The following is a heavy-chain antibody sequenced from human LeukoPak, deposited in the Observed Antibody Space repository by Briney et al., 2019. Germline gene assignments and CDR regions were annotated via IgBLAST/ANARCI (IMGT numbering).Heavy chain of an antibody. CDR1: GYTFTSYG. J-gene: IGHJ5*02. CDR2: ISAYNGNT. V-gene: IGHV1-18*01. CDR3: ASVGYCGGDCYDNWFDP. Sequence: ASVKVSCKASGYTFTSYGISWVRQAPGQGLEWMGWISAYNGNTNYAQKLQGRVTMTTDTSTSTAYMELRSLRSDDTAVYYCASVGYCGGDCYDNWFDPWGQGTLVTVSS. D-gene: IGHD2-21*02.